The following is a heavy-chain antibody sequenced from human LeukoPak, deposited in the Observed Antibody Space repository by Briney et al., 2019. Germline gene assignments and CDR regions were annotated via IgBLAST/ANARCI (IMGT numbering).Heavy chain of an antibody. CDR2: IWYDGSNK. D-gene: IGHD3-9*01. V-gene: IGHV3-33*01. CDR1: GFTFSSYG. J-gene: IGHJ4*02. Sequence: GGSLRLSCAASGFTFSSYGMHWVRQAPGKGLEWVAVIWYDGSNKYYADSVKGRFTISRDNYKNTLYLQMNSLRAEDTAVYYCARGRFPRGPTSLRYFDWLFDYWGQGTLVTVSS. CDR3: ARGRFPRGPTSLRYFDWLFDY.